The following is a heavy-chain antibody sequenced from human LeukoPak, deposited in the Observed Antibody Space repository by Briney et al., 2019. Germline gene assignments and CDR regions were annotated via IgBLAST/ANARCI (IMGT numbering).Heavy chain of an antibody. CDR3: AKATVLRHFDWLLTFDY. Sequence: GGSLRLSCAASGFTFSSYAMSWVRQAPGKGLEWVSAISGSGGSTYYADSVKGRFTISRDNSKNTLYLQMNSLRAEDTAVYYCAKATVLRHFDWLLTFDYWGQGTLVTVSS. CDR2: ISGSGGST. CDR1: GFTFSSYA. V-gene: IGHV3-23*01. J-gene: IGHJ4*02. D-gene: IGHD3-9*01.